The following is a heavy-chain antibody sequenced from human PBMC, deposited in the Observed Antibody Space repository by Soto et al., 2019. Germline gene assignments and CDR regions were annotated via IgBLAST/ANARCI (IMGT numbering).Heavy chain of an antibody. CDR3: ARGRYGDY. CDR2: ISAHNGNT. D-gene: IGHD1-1*01. CDR1: GYAFTTYG. J-gene: IGHJ4*02. Sequence: QVHLVQSGAEVKKPGASVNVSCKGSGYAFTTYGITWVRQAPGQGLEWMGWISAHNGNTNYAQKLQGRVTVTRDTSTSTAYMELRSLRSDDTAVYYCARGRYGDYWGQGDLVTVSS. V-gene: IGHV1-18*01.